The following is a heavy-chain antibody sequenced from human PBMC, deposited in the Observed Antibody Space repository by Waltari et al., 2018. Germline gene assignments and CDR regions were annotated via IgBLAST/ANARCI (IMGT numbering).Heavy chain of an antibody. CDR1: GFKFSDYA. CDR2: IGSSSSFM. J-gene: IGHJ6*02. CDR3: AREGAEQWVVEDYGMDV. V-gene: IGHV3-21*02. Sequence: EVQLVESGGGLVKPGGSLRLSCDASGFKFSDYAMNWVRQAPGKGLEWVSSIGSSSSFMDYADSVRGRFTVSRDNAKNTLYLQMDTLRAEDTAVYYCAREGAEQWVVEDYGMDVWGQGTTVTVS. D-gene: IGHD6-19*01.